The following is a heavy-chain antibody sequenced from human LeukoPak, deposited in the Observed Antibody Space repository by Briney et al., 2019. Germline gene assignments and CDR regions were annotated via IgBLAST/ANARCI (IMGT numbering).Heavy chain of an antibody. CDR2: ITPNSGST. CDR3: ARIGKQLNWFDP. CDR1: RYTFTGYY. J-gene: IGHJ5*02. V-gene: IGHV1-2*02. Sequence: ASVKVSCKASRYTFTGYYMHWVRQAPGQGLEWMGWITPNSGSTNYAQKFQGRVTMTRDTSFSTAYMELSRLSSDDTAVYYCARIGKQLNWFDPWGQGTLVTVSS. D-gene: IGHD6-13*01.